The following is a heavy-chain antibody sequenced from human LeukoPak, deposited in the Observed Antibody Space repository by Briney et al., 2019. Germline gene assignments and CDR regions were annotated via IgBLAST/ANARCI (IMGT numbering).Heavy chain of an antibody. Sequence: AGGSLRLSCAASGFTFSSYAMSWVRQAPVKGLEWVSTISGGGSFTYYADSVKGRFTISRDNSMNTLYLQMNSLRAEDTAVYYCTKDQRGYGRIVDYWGQGTLVTISS. J-gene: IGHJ4*02. CDR2: ISGGGSFT. V-gene: IGHV3-23*01. CDR3: TKDQRGYGRIVDY. CDR1: GFTFSSYA. D-gene: IGHD3-10*01.